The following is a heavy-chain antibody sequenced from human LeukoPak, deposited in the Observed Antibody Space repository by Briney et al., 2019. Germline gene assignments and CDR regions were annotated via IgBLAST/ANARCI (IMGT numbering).Heavy chain of an antibody. Sequence: GGSLRLSCAASGFTFSSSWMHWVRQAPGKGPVWVSRINTDGSTTSYADSVKGRFAISRDNANNTLYLQMNSLRAEDTAVYYCVRHRTNPLWGQGTMVTVSS. D-gene: IGHD2-8*01. J-gene: IGHJ3*01. CDR1: GFTFSSSW. CDR2: INTDGSTT. CDR3: VRHRTNPL. V-gene: IGHV3-74*01.